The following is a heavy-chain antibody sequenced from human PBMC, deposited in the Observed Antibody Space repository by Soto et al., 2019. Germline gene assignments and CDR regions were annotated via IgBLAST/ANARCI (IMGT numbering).Heavy chain of an antibody. CDR2: INPNSGGT. CDR1: GYTFTGYY. V-gene: IGHV1-2*04. D-gene: IGHD2-2*01. J-gene: IGHJ5*02. Sequence: QVQLVQSGAEVKKPGASVKVSCKASGYTFTGYYMHWVRQAPGQGLEWMGWINPNSGGTNYAQKFQGWGTMTRDTSISTAYMELSRLRSDDTAVYYCARAPDCSSTSCYVGGWFDPWGQGTLVTVSS. CDR3: ARAPDCSSTSCYVGGWFDP.